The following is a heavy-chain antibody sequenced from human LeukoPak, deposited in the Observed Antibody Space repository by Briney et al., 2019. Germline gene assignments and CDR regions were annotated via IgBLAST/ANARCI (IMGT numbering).Heavy chain of an antibody. CDR2: VSTKGSST. Sequence: GGSRTLSCSAAGFCLSNYVMLWVRQAAGKGLEYVSSVSTKGSSTYYADSVKGRFLISRDNSKNTMNLQMSSLRTADTVVYRGVRERSSNSGGQGTLLTVPS. CDR3: VRERSSNS. CDR1: GFCLSNYV. D-gene: IGHD2-2*01. J-gene: IGHJ4*02. V-gene: IGHV3-64D*06.